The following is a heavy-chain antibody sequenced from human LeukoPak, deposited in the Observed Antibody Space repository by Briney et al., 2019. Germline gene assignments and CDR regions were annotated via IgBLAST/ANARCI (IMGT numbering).Heavy chain of an antibody. CDR3: ARRAGEYSHPYDY. CDR1: GFTVSSNY. CDR2: IYSGGST. Sequence: GGSLGLSCAASGFTVSSNYMSWVRQAPGKGLEWVSVIYSGGSTYYADSVKGRFTISRDNSKNTLYLQMNSLRAEDTAVYYCARRAGEYSHPYDYWGQGTLVTVSS. D-gene: IGHD4-17*01. J-gene: IGHJ4*02. V-gene: IGHV3-53*01.